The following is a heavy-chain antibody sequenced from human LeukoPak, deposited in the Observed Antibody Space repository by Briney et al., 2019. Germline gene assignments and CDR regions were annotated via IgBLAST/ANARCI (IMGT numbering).Heavy chain of an antibody. V-gene: IGHV4-59*11. D-gene: IGHD4-11*01. CDR1: GDSFSSHY. Sequence: PSETLSLTCAVSGDSFSSHYWTWIRQPPGRGLEWIGYIHYSGSTNYNPSLKSRITILVDTSKNQFSLRLSSVTAADTAVYYCARVRGNYFPDYWGQGTLVTVSS. CDR3: ARVRGNYFPDY. J-gene: IGHJ4*02. CDR2: IHYSGST.